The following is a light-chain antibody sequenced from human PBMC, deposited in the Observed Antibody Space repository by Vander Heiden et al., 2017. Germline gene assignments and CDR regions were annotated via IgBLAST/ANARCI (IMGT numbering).Light chain of an antibody. CDR3: QQSYSTPRT. CDR2: AAS. CDR1: QSISSY. Sequence: DIQMTQSPSSLSASVGDRVTITCRASQSISSYLNWYQQKPGKAPKLLIYAASSLQSGVPSRFSGSGSATDFTLTISSLQPEDVATYDCQQSYSTPRTFGGGTKVEIK. J-gene: IGKJ4*01. V-gene: IGKV1-39*01.